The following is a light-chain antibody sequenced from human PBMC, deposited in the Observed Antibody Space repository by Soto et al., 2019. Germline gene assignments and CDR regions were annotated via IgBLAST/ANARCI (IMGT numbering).Light chain of an antibody. CDR2: GAS. CDR1: QSVSSSH. Sequence: IVLTPYPGTLSLSSGERANLSRRASQSVSSSHLAWYQQKPGQAPRLLISGASSRATGIPDRFTGSGSGTDFTLTISRLEPEDFAVYYCQQYGSSPRTFGQGTKVDIK. V-gene: IGKV3-20*01. CDR3: QQYGSSPRT. J-gene: IGKJ1*01.